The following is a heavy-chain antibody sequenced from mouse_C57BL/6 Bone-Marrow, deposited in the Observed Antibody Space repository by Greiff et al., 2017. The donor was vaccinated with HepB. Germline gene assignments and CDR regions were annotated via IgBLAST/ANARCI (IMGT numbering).Heavy chain of an antibody. CDR3: ARDYGDYDGSAY. CDR1: GFTFSSYA. J-gene: IGHJ3*01. Sequence: EVQRVESGGGLVKPGGSLKLSCAGSGFTFSSYAMSWVRQTPEKRLEWVATISDGGSYTYYPDNVKGRFTISRDNAKNNLYLQMSHLKSEDTAMYYCARDYGDYDGSAYWGQGTLVTVSA. V-gene: IGHV5-4*01. D-gene: IGHD2-4*01. CDR2: ISDGGSYT.